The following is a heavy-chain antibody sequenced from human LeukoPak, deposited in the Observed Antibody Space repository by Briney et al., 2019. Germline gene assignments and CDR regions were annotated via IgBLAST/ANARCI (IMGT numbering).Heavy chain of an antibody. CDR3: ARAPQSDYGTHWYFDL. J-gene: IGHJ2*01. CDR1: GGSFSAYY. Sequence: SETLSLTCAVYGGSFSAYYWSWIRQPPGRGLEWIREIYHSGSTNYNPSLKSRVTISVDTSKNQFSLKLSSVTAADTAVYYCARAPQSDYGTHWYFDLWGRGTLVTVSS. D-gene: IGHD4-17*01. V-gene: IGHV4-34*01. CDR2: IYHSGST.